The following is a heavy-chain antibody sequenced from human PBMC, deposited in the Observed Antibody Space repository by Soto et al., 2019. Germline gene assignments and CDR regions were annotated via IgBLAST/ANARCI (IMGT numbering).Heavy chain of an antibody. Sequence: TSETLSLTCTVSGGSISRGGYYWSWIRHHPGKGLEWIGYTYYSGSTYYNPSLKSRVTISVDTSKNQFSLKLSSVTAADTAVYYCARDPTYYDILTGYYHSGQTYGMDVWGQGTTVTVSS. CDR1: GGSISRGGYY. CDR3: ARDPTYYDILTGYYHSGQTYGMDV. CDR2: TYYSGST. V-gene: IGHV4-31*03. J-gene: IGHJ6*02. D-gene: IGHD3-9*01.